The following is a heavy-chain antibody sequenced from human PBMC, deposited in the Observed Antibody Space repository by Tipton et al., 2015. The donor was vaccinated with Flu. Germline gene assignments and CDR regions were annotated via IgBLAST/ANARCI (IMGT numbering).Heavy chain of an antibody. J-gene: IGHJ2*01. Sequence: GLVKPSETLSLTCAVSGYSISSGFYWGWIRQPPGKGLEWIGTIYHSGSPNYNPSPKSRVTISKDTSKNQFSLTLNSVTAADTAMYYCARYSSSVATYWYFDLWGRGTLVTVSS. CDR1: GYSISSGFY. D-gene: IGHD6-6*01. CDR3: ARYSSSVATYWYFDL. CDR2: IYHSGSP. V-gene: IGHV4-38-2*01.